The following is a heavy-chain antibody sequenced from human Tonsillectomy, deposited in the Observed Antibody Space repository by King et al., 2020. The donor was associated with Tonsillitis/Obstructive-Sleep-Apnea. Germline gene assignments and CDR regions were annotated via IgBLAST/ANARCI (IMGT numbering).Heavy chain of an antibody. CDR3: AREYFYHSSGYYDY. V-gene: IGHV4-34*01. Sequence: VQLQQWGAGLLKPSETLSLTCTVYGGSFSGYYWSWIRQPPGKGLEWIGEINRSGSTNYNPSLKSRVTISLDTSKNQFSLNLSSVTAADTAVYYCAREYFYHSSGYYDYWGQGTLVTVSS. CDR1: GGSFSGYY. D-gene: IGHD3-22*01. CDR2: INRSGST. J-gene: IGHJ4*02.